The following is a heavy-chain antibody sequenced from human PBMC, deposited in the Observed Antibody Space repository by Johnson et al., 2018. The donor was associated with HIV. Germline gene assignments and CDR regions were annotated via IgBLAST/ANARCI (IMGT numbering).Heavy chain of an antibody. J-gene: IGHJ3*02. Sequence: QVQLVESGGGVVQPGGSLRLSCAAFGFTFSSYGMHWVRQAPGEGLEWVAVISSDGGAEYYAASVKGRFTISRDNSNNTLYLQMSSLRVEDTAVYVCARGRISMTVVDLRGGGFDIWGQGTMVTVSS. V-gene: IGHV3-30*19. CDR1: GFTFSSYG. D-gene: IGHD3-22*01. CDR3: ARGRISMTVVDLRGGGFDI. CDR2: ISSDGGAE.